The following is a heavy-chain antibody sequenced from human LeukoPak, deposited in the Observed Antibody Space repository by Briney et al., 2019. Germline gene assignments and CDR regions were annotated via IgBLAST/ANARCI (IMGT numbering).Heavy chain of an antibody. CDR1: GGTSNSHA. CDR2: IIPNLGTT. CDR3: ATTNDGGGYQWGDFFDF. J-gene: IGHJ4*02. D-gene: IGHD3-22*01. Sequence: EASVKVSCKASGGTSNSHAISWVRQARGQGLEWMGRIIPNLGTTNRAQNFRDRVTLTADKSTNTAYVELTSLTSDDTAVYYCATTNDGGGYQWGDFFDFWGQGTLVTVS. V-gene: IGHV1-69*04.